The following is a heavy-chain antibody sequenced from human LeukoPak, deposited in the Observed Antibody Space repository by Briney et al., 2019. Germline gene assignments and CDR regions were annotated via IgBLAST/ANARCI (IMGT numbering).Heavy chain of an antibody. CDR1: GASIDSGSYF. D-gene: IGHD3-22*01. J-gene: IGHJ4*02. CDR3: ARVYGRVYDSSGYYLDY. Sequence: SQTLSLTCTVSGASIDSGSYFWTWIRQPAGKPLEWIGRIYTTGSTNYSPSFKSRVTISLDTSKSQFSLKLNFVTAADTAVYYCARVYGRVYDSSGYYLDYWGQGTLVTVSS. V-gene: IGHV4-61*02. CDR2: IYTTGST.